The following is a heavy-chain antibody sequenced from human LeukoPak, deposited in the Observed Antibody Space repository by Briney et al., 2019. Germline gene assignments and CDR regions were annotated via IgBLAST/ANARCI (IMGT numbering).Heavy chain of an antibody. Sequence: ASVKVSRKASGYTLTNYGISWVGQAPGQGLEWMGWISAYNGNTNFAQKLQGRVTLTTDTSTSTAYMELRSLRSDDTAVYYCARGFIAPAGPLSAVDYWGQGTLVTVSS. V-gene: IGHV1-18*04. CDR3: ARGFIAPAGPLSAVDY. D-gene: IGHD6-13*01. CDR2: ISAYNGNT. CDR1: GYTLTNYG. J-gene: IGHJ4*02.